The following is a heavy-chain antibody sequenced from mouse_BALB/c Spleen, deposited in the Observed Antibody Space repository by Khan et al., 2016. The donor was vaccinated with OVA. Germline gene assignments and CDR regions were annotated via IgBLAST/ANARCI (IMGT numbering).Heavy chain of an antibody. Sequence: VQLQESGPDLVAPSQSLSITCTVSGFSLTSYAIHWVRQPLGKGLEWLVVIWSDGSTTYNSALKSRLSISKDNSKSQVFLKITSLQTDDTAMNYLARPQFPRSMDSWGQGTSVTVSS. CDR2: IWSDGST. CDR1: GFSLTSYA. J-gene: IGHJ4*01. V-gene: IGHV2-6-2*01. CDR3: ARPQFPRSMDS.